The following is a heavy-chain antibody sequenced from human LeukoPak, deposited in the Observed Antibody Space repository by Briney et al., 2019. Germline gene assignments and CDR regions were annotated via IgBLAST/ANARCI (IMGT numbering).Heavy chain of an antibody. J-gene: IGHJ4*02. D-gene: IGHD3-10*01. CDR1: GFTFSNYW. V-gene: IGHV3-74*03. Sequence: PGGSLRLSCAASGFTFSNYWMHWVRQAPGKELVWVSRISSDGRSSITYAGSVKGRFTTSRDNAKNTLYLQMNNLRAEDTAVYFCARDTTIRGPSTIDYWGQGTLVTVSS. CDR2: ISSDGRSSI. CDR3: ARDTTIRGPSTIDY.